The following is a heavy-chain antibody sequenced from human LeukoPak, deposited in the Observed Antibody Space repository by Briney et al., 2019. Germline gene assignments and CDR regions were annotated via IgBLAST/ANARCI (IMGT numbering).Heavy chain of an antibody. CDR2: ISWNSGSI. D-gene: IGHD3-22*01. V-gene: IGHV3-9*01. J-gene: IGHJ6*02. CDR3: AKSVGGYYDSSGYYFYYYYGMDV. CDR1: GFTFDDYA. Sequence: GGSLRLSCAASGFTFDDYAMHWVRQAPGKGLEWVSGISWNSGSIGYADSVKGRFTISRDNAKNSLYLQMNSLRAEDTAVYYCAKSVGGYYDSSGYYFYYYYGMDVWGQGTTVTVSS.